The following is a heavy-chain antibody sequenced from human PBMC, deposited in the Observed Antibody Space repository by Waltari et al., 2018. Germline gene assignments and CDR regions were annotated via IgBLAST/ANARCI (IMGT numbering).Heavy chain of an antibody. CDR3: AKANSDWYFDN. Sequence: EVQLVESGGGLKQPGRSLRLSCAASGFAFNDYAMHWVRQPPGKGLEWVAGISWNSGTKDYADSVQGRFTISRDNSKKSLYLQMDSLRVEDTAFYYCAKANSDWYFDNWGQGTLVTVSS. CDR1: GFAFNDYA. V-gene: IGHV3-9*01. J-gene: IGHJ4*02. D-gene: IGHD2-21*02. CDR2: ISWNSGTK.